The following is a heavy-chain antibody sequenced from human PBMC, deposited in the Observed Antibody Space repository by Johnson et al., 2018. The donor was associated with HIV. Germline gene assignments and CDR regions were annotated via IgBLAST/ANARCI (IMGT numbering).Heavy chain of an antibody. V-gene: IGHV3-30*02. CDR3: AKGENDYGDYGLDAFDI. CDR1: GFTFSNYG. Sequence: QMLLVESGGGVVQSGGSLRLSCTASGFTFSNYGIHWVRQTPGKGLEWVAFIRSDESNKYYADSVKGRFTISRDNSKNTLYLQMNSLRAEDTAVYYCAKGENDYGDYGLDAFDIWGQGTMVTVSS. D-gene: IGHD4-17*01. J-gene: IGHJ3*02. CDR2: IRSDESNK.